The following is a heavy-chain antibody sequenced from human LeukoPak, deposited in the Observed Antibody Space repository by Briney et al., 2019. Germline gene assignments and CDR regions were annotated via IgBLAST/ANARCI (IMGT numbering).Heavy chain of an antibody. CDR3: ASLGGQQLEVADAFDI. Sequence: GGSLRLSCAASGLIFSNYAMSWVRQAPGKGLEWVANIKQDGSEKYYVDSVKGRFTISRDNAKNSLYLQMNSLRAEDTAVYYCASLGGQQLEVADAFDIWGQGTMVTVSS. CDR1: GLIFSNYA. CDR2: IKQDGSEK. D-gene: IGHD6-13*01. V-gene: IGHV3-7*01. J-gene: IGHJ3*02.